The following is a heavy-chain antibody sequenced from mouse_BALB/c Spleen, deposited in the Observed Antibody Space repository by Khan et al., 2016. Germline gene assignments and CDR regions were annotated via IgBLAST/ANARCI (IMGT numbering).Heavy chain of an antibody. V-gene: IGHV1S136*01. Sequence: VQLQQSGPELVKPGASVKMSCKSSGYTFTSYVMHWVKQKPGQGLEWIGYIDPYNDGTKYNEKFKGKATLTSDKSSSTAYMALSSLTSEDSAVCYCARRGYTGTYFDYWGQDTTLTVSA. CDR1: GYTFTSYV. J-gene: IGHJ2*01. CDR2: IDPYNDGT. CDR3: ARRGYTGTYFDY. D-gene: IGHD2-2*01.